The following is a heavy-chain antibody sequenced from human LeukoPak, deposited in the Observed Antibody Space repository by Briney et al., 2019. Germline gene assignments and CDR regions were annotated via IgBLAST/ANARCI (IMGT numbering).Heavy chain of an antibody. Sequence: GMSLRLSCAASGFTFSTYGMHWVRQTPGKGLEWVAVIWFDGSKIYYTDSVKGRFTISRDNSKNTLFLQMNSLRAEDTAVYYCTNTDHFAYWGQGTLVTVSS. CDR1: GFTFSTYG. J-gene: IGHJ4*02. CDR2: IWFDGSKI. V-gene: IGHV3-33*06. CDR3: TNTDHFAY.